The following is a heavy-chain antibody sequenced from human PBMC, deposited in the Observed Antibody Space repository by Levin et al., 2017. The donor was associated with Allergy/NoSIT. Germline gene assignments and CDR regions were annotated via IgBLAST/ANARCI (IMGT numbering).Heavy chain of an antibody. CDR2: INPNSGGT. V-gene: IGHV1-2*06. J-gene: IGHJ6*03. CDR3: ARDKKEIYYYNMDV. CDR1: GYTFTGYY. Sequence: GESLKISCKTSGYTFTGYYLHWVRQAPGQGLEWMGRINPNSGGTNYAQRFQGRVTMTRDTSISTAYMELRRLRSDDTAVYYCARDKKEIYYYNMDVWGKGTTVTISS.